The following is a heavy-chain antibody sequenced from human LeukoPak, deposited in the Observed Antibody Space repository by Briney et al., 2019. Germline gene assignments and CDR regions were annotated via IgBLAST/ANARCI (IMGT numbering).Heavy chain of an antibody. D-gene: IGHD3-16*01. V-gene: IGHV4-38-2*02. Sequence: SETLSLTCTVSGYSISSGYYWGWIRQPPGKGLEWIGSIYHSGSTYYNPSLKSRVTISVDTSKNQFSLKLSSVTAADTAVYYCASYYESSRWGQGTLVTVSS. CDR3: ASYYESSR. CDR1: GYSISSGYY. CDR2: IYHSGST. J-gene: IGHJ4*02.